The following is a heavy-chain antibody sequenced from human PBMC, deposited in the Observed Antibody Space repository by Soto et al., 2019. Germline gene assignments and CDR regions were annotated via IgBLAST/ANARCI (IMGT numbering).Heavy chain of an antibody. J-gene: IGHJ4*02. CDR2: INWDGDFL. D-gene: IGHD6-6*01. Sequence: EVQLVESGGGLVQPGRSLRLSCAASGITFDDFAMHWVRQAPGKGREWVSGINWDGDFLDYADSVKGRLTISRDKAKNSLYLQMSSLRREDTALYFCALGSSSSLYSLNYWGQGTLVTVSS. V-gene: IGHV3-9*01. CDR3: ALGSSSSLYSLNY. CDR1: GITFDDFA.